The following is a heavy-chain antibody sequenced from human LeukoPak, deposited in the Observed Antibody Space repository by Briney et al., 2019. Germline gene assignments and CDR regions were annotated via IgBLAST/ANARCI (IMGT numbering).Heavy chain of an antibody. Sequence: WASVKVSCKASVYTFTGYYMHWVRQAPGQGLEWMGWINPNSGGTNYAQKFQGRVTMTRDTSISTAYMELSRLRSDDTARYYVARGGGESYYYYYMDVWGKGTTVTVS. CDR3: ARGGGESYYYYYMDV. J-gene: IGHJ6*03. CDR2: INPNSGGT. CDR1: VYTFTGYY. D-gene: IGHD3-16*01. V-gene: IGHV1-2*02.